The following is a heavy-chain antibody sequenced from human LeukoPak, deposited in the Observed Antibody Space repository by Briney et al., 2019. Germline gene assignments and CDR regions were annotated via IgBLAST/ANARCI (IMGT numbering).Heavy chain of an antibody. CDR2: ISSGGTYI. Sequence: GGSLRLSCAASGFTVSGNYMSWVRQAPGKGLGWVSSISSGGTYIYYADSVKGRFTISRDSAKTSLYLQMTSLRADDTAVYYCARDLGSYDFHYWGQGTLVTVSS. V-gene: IGHV3-21*01. CDR3: ARDLGSYDFHY. J-gene: IGHJ4*02. CDR1: GFTVSGNY. D-gene: IGHD1-26*01.